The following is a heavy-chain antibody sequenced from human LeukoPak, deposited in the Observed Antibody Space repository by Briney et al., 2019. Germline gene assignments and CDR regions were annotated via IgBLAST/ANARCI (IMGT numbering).Heavy chain of an antibody. CDR2: ISAYNGNT. J-gene: IGHJ4*02. Sequence: ASVKVSCKASGYTFTSYGISWVRQAPGQGLEWMGWISAYNGNTNYAQKLQGRVTMTTDTSTSTAYMELRSLRSDDTAVYYCARDDPLGKDYDILTGYYQGVDYWGQGTLVTVSS. V-gene: IGHV1-18*01. CDR1: GYTFTSYG. CDR3: ARDDPLGKDYDILTGYYQGVDY. D-gene: IGHD3-9*01.